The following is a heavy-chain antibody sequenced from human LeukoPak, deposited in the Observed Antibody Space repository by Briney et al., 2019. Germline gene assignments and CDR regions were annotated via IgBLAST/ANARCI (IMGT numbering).Heavy chain of an antibody. V-gene: IGHV3-21*01. CDR3: ARDTALTGSQSYGMDV. Sequence: GGSLRLSCAASGFTFSSYSMNWVRQAPGKGLEWVSSISSSSSYIYYADSVKGRFTISRDNANNSLYLQMNSLRAEDTAVYYCARDTALTGSQSYGMDVWGQGTTVTVSS. J-gene: IGHJ6*02. D-gene: IGHD3-9*01. CDR2: ISSSSSYI. CDR1: GFTFSSYS.